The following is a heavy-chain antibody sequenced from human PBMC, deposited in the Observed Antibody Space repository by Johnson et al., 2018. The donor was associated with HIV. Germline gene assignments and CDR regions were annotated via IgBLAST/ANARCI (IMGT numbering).Heavy chain of an antibody. CDR3: ARDPFPRFYAFDI. J-gene: IGHJ3*02. CDR2: IGTAGDT. V-gene: IGHV3-13*01. CDR1: GFTFSSYD. Sequence: VQLVESGGGLVQPGGSLRLSCAASGFTFSSYDMHWVRQATGKGLEWVSAIGTAGDTYYPGSVTGRFTISRDNSKKTVYLQMNSLRAEDTAVDYCARDPFPRFYAFDIWGQGTMVTVST.